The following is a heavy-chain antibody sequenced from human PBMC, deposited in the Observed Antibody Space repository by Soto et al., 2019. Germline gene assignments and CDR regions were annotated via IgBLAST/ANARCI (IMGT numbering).Heavy chain of an antibody. CDR2: IYSGGST. CDR3: ASSSYRIDSTAGDV. J-gene: IGHJ6*02. CDR1: GFTVSSNY. V-gene: IGHV3-66*01. D-gene: IGHD3-22*01. Sequence: EVQLVESGGGLVQPGGSLRLSCAASGFTVSSNYMSWVRQAPGKGLEWVSVIYSGGSTYYADSVKGRFTISRDNSKNTLYLQMNGLRAEDTAVYYCASSSYRIDSTAGDVWGQGTTVTVSS.